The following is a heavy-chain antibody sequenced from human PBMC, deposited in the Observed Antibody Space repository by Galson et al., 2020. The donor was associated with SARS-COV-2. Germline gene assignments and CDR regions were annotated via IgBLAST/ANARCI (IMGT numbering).Heavy chain of an antibody. V-gene: IGHV3-48*03. Sequence: GGSLRLSCAASGFSFSTYEMNWVRQAPGKGLEWVAYISGSGDNIYYADSVKGRFTISRDNAKDSLFLQMNSLRADDTAVYYCATVLADAAMDDWGQGTLVTVSS. CDR1: GFSFSTYE. D-gene: IGHD2-2*01. J-gene: IGHJ4*02. CDR2: ISGSGDNI. CDR3: ATVLADAAMDD.